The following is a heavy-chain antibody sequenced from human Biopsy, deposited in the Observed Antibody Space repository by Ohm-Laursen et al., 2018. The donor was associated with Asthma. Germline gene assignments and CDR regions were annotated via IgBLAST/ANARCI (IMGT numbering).Heavy chain of an antibody. J-gene: IGHJ6*02. Sequence: GSLRLSCTASGFTVNSYTMNWVRQAPGRGLEWVSSISSGSTYIYYADSVKGRFTISRDNTKQSLWLEMNSLRAEDTAVYYCARDQGGDWLSSKSSKSSKSSNYYYFYYPMDVWGPGTAVTGSS. CDR1: GFTVNSYT. D-gene: IGHD3-9*01. CDR3: ARDQGGDWLSSKSSKSSKSSNYYYFYYPMDV. V-gene: IGHV3-21*01. CDR2: ISSGSTYI.